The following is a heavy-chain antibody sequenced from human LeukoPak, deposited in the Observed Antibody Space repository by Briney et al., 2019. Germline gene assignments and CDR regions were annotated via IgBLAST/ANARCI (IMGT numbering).Heavy chain of an antibody. V-gene: IGHV4-34*01. CDR2: INHSGST. CDR3: ASVPIEDVVVVAAAHYYFDY. Sequence: SETLSLTCAVYGGSFSGYYWSWIRQPPGKGLEWIGEINHSGSTNYNPSLKSRVTISVDTSKNQFSLKLSSVTAADTAVYYCASVPIEDVVVVAAAHYYFDYWGQGTLVTVSS. CDR1: GGSFSGYY. J-gene: IGHJ4*02. D-gene: IGHD2-15*01.